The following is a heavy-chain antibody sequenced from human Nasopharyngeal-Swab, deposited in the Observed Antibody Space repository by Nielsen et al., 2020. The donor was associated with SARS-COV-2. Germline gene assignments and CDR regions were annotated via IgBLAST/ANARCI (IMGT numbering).Heavy chain of an antibody. Sequence: ISGSGGSTYYADSVKGRFTISRDNSKNTLSLQMNSLRAEDTAVYYCAKDLRGPYFFWGQGTLVTVSS. D-gene: IGHD2/OR15-2a*01. CDR3: AKDLRGPYFF. CDR2: ISGSGGST. J-gene: IGHJ4*02. V-gene: IGHV3-23*01.